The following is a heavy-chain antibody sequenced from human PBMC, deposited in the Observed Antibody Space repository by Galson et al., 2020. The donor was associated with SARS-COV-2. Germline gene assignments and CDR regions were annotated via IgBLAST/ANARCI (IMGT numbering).Heavy chain of an antibody. CDR3: ARDRIAVAGIDTQVNYYYYGMDV. D-gene: IGHD6-19*01. V-gene: IGHV1-18*01. Sequence: GESLKISCKASGYTFTSYGISWMRQAPAHGLEWMGWISAYNGNTNYAQKLQGRVTKTTDTSTSTAYMELRSLRSDGTAVYYCARDRIAVAGIDTQVNYYYYGMDVWGQGTTVTVSS. J-gene: IGHJ6*02. CDR2: ISAYNGNT. CDR1: GYTFTSYG.